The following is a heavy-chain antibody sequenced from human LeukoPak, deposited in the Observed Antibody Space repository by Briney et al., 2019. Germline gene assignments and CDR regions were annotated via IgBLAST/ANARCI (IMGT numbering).Heavy chain of an antibody. CDR2: IYSGGST. J-gene: IGHJ4*02. CDR1: EFSVGSNY. Sequence: GSLRLSCAASEFSVGSNYMTWVRQAPGKGLEWVSLIYSGGSTYYADSVKGRFTISRDLQMNSLRAEDTAVYYCAREKLSYDYVWGSYRESYYFDYWGQGALVTVSS. V-gene: IGHV3-66*01. D-gene: IGHD3-16*02. CDR3: AREKLSYDYVWGSYRESYYFDY.